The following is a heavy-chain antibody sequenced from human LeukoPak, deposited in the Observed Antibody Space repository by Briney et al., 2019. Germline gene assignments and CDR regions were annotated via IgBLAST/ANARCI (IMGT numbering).Heavy chain of an antibody. V-gene: IGHV3-48*01. CDR1: GFTFSGHS. CDR3: ARKSLQGWSSDY. D-gene: IGHD1-26*01. J-gene: IGHJ4*02. CDR2: ISSSGSNI. Sequence: PGGSLKLSFAASGFTFSGHSMKWVRQAPGKGLEWVSYISSSGSNIYYADSVKGRFTISRDNAKNSMYLQMNSLGAEDTAVYYCARKSLQGWSSDYWGEGILVTVSS.